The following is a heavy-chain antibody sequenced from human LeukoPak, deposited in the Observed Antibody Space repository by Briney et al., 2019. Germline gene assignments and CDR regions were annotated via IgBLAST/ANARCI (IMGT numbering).Heavy chain of an antibody. D-gene: IGHD2-15*01. CDR3: TRDRGTYNWFDP. CDR2: IDKKDNLYAT. Sequence: PGGSLRLSCAASGFTFSGSAVHWVRQSSGKGLEWVGHIDKKDNLYATAYAESVKGRFTISRDDSKDTASLHMDSLKTEDTALYYCTRDRGTYNWFDPWGQGTLVTVSS. J-gene: IGHJ5*02. CDR1: GFTFSGSA. V-gene: IGHV3-73*01.